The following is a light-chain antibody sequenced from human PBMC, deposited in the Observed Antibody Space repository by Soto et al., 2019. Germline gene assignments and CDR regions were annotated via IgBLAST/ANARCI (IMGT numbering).Light chain of an antibody. V-gene: IGKV3D-20*02. Sequence: EIVLTQSPGTLSLSPGERATLSCRASQSVSSSYLAWYQQKPGQAPRLLIYGASSRATGIPDRFSGSGSGTDFTLTISSLDPKDFAVYYCQQRSNWPGTFGLGTKVDI. CDR3: QQRSNWPGT. CDR1: QSVSSSY. J-gene: IGKJ1*01. CDR2: GAS.